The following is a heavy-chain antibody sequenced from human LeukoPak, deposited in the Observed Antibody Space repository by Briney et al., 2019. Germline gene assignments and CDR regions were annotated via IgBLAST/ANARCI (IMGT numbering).Heavy chain of an antibody. CDR1: GFTFSSYG. D-gene: IGHD1-1*01. J-gene: IGHJ4*02. Sequence: GGSLRLSCAASGFTFSSYGMTWVRQAPGKGLEWVSTISGSGGNTYYADSVKGRFTISRDNSKNTLYLQMNSLRAEDTAVYYCAKSKQLAPWDYWGQGTLATVSS. CDR3: AKSKQLAPWDY. CDR2: ISGSGGNT. V-gene: IGHV3-23*01.